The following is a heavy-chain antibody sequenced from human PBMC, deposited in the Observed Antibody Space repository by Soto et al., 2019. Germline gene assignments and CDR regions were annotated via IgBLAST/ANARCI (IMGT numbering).Heavy chain of an antibody. CDR2: ISGSGGST. CDR1: GFTFSSYA. V-gene: IGHV3-23*01. D-gene: IGHD2-15*01. Sequence: GGSLRLSCAASGFTFSSYAMSWVRQAPGKGLEWVSAISGSGGSTYYADSVKGRFTISRDNSKNTLYLQMNSLRAEDTAVYYCAKVQPNCSGGSCYSARWFDSWGQGTLVTVSS. CDR3: AKVQPNCSGGSCYSARWFDS. J-gene: IGHJ5*01.